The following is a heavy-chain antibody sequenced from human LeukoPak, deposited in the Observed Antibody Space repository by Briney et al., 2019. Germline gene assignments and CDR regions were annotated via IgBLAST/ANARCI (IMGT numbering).Heavy chain of an antibody. D-gene: IGHD2-2*01. CDR3: ARVFGVVVPAATDGFDY. V-gene: IGHV1-2*02. CDR1: GYTFTGYY. Sequence: ASVKVSCKASGYTFTGYYMHWVRKTPGQGLEWMGWINPNTGDTNYGRKFQGRVTMTRDTSINTAYMELRSLRSDDTAVYYCARVFGVVVPAATDGFDYWGQGTLVTVSS. J-gene: IGHJ4*02. CDR2: INPNTGDT.